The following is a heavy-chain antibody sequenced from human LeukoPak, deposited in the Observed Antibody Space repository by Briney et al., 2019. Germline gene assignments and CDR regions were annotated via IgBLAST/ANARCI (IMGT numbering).Heavy chain of an antibody. CDR3: ARNSDYDSSGYVGY. D-gene: IGHD3-22*01. CDR1: GFTFRNYV. Sequence: PGGSLRLSCAASGFTFRNYVIHWVRQAPGKGLEWVAVTSSDLNVKLYADSVKGRFTISRDNSRSTLYMQMNSLRPEDTAIYYCARNSDYDSSGYVGYWGQGTLVTVSS. J-gene: IGHJ4*02. V-gene: IGHV3-30-3*01. CDR2: TSSDLNVK.